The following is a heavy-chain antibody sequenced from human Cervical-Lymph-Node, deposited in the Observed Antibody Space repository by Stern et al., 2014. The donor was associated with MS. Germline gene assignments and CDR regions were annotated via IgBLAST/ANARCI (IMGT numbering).Heavy chain of an antibody. D-gene: IGHD4-17*01. J-gene: IGHJ4*02. CDR1: GYTFTGFY. V-gene: IGHV1-2*06. CDR2: INPKSAGP. Sequence: VQLVESGAEVKKPGASVKVSCKASGYTFTGFYMHWVRQAPGQGLEWIGRINPKSAGPNYAQKFQGRVTMTSDTSISTAYMELSRLRSDDTAVYYCARWGSTVTNYYFDYWGQGTLVTVSS. CDR3: ARWGSTVTNYYFDY.